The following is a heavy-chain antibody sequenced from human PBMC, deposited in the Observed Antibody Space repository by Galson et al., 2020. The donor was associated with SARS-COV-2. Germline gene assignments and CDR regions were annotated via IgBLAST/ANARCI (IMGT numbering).Heavy chain of an antibody. CDR1: GFTFSSYS. D-gene: IGHD3-22*01. Sequence: GGPLRLSCAASGFTFSSYSMNWVRQAPGKGLEWVSSISSSSSYIYYADSVKGRFTISRDNAKNSLYLQMNSLRAEDTAVYYCASVTSYYYDSSGFDYWGQGTLVTVSS. CDR3: ASVTSYYYDSSGFDY. J-gene: IGHJ4*02. V-gene: IGHV3-21*01. CDR2: ISSSSSYI.